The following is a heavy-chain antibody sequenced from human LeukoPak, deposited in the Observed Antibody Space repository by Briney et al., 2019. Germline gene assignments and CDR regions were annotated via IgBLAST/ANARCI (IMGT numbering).Heavy chain of an antibody. Sequence: ASVKVSLKSSGYTFTCYGITWVRQAPGQGLEWMGWISAYNGNTNYAQKLQGRVTMTTDTSTSTAYMELRTLRSDDTAVSYCARGSIIDIAIVPAADEYYYMDVWGKGTTVTVSS. CDR3: ARGSIIDIAIVPAADEYYYMDV. V-gene: IGHV1-18*01. D-gene: IGHD2-2*01. J-gene: IGHJ6*03. CDR2: ISAYNGNT. CDR1: GYTFTCYG.